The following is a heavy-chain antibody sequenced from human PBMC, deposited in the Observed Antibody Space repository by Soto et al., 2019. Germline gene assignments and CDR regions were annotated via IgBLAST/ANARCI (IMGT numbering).Heavy chain of an antibody. V-gene: IGHV4-30-2*01. Sequence: PSETLSLTCDVSGDTISTGVYTWAWIRQPPGKALEWIGHTYHSGNPYYNPSLKSRVIISVDRSKNQFSLKVRSVTAADTAMYYCARLYYGSGSYRPFDYWGQGTLVTVSS. CDR1: GDTISTGVYT. CDR3: ARLYYGSGSYRPFDY. CDR2: TYHSGNP. D-gene: IGHD3-10*01. J-gene: IGHJ4*02.